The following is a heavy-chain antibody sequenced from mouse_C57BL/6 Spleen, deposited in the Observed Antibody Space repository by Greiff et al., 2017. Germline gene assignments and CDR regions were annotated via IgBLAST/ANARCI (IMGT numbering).Heavy chain of an antibody. CDR3: ARCNYGSSLLGD. J-gene: IGHJ2*01. CDR2: IYPGDGDT. CDR1: GYAFSSYW. D-gene: IGHD1-1*01. V-gene: IGHV1-80*01. Sequence: QVQLQQSGAELVKPGASVKISCKASGYAFSSYWMNWVKQRPGKGLEWIGQIYPGDGDTNYNGKFKGTATLTADKSSSTAYMKLSSLTSEDSAVYFCARCNYGSSLLGDWGQGTTLTVSS.